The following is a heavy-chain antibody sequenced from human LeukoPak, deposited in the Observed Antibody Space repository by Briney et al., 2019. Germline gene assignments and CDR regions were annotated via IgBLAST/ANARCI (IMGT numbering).Heavy chain of an antibody. CDR1: GASISGYY. D-gene: IGHD2-15*01. J-gene: IGHJ5*02. CDR2: IYTSGST. Sequence: SETLSLSCTVSGASISGYYWSWIRQPAGKGLEWIGRIYTSGSTNYNPSLKSRVTISVDTSKNQFSLKLSSVTAADTAVYYCARGTTGYCSGGSCPWRNWFDPWGQGTLVTVSS. CDR3: ARGTTGYCSGGSCPWRNWFDP. V-gene: IGHV4-4*07.